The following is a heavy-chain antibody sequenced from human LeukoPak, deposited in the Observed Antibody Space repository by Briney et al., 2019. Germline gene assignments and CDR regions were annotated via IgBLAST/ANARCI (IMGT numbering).Heavy chain of an antibody. J-gene: IGHJ4*02. D-gene: IGHD6-19*01. CDR1: GYTFTSYG. CDR2: IDPSGSST. V-gene: IGHV1-46*01. Sequence: ASVKVSCKASGYTFTSYGISWVRQAPGQGLEWMGVIDPSGSSTNSAQKFQGRVTMTIDTSTSTVYMELSSLRSEDTAVYYCARPGIAVAGTFSVSAFDYWGQGTLVTVSS. CDR3: ARPGIAVAGTFSVSAFDY.